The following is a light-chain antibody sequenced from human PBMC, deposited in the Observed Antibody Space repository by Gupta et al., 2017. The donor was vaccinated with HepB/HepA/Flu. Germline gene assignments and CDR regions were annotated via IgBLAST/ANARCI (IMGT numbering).Light chain of an antibody. V-gene: IGKV1-39*01. CDR3: QQNYSSPPCI. CDR2: AAS. J-gene: IGKJ2*02. Sequence: DIQMTQPPSSLSASVGDRVTITCRASQSISSYLNWYQQKPGKAPKLLIYAASSLQSGVPSRFSGSGCGTDFTLTISSRQPEDFAAYYCQQNYSSPPCIFGQGTKVEIK. CDR1: QSISSY.